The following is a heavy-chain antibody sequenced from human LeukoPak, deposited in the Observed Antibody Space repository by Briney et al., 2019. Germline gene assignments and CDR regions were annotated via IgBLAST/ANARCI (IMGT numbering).Heavy chain of an antibody. D-gene: IGHD2-15*01. CDR1: GGSFSGYY. V-gene: IGHV3-20*04. CDR2: INWNGGST. CDR3: ARESQVVVAATRTVYYYYYMDV. J-gene: IGHJ6*03. Sequence: ETLSLTCAVYGGSFSGYYWSWIRQPPGKGLEWVSGINWNGGSTGYADSVKGRFTISRDNAKNSLYLQMSSLRAEDTALYYCARESQVVVAATRTVYYYYYMDVWGKGTTVTVSS.